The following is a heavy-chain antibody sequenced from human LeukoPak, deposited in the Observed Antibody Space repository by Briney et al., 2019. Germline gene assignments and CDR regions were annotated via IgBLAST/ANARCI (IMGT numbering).Heavy chain of an antibody. CDR1: GFTLSSYA. CDR3: VRDDSGSVIRGVLHY. Sequence: PGRALRLSCTASGFTLSSYAIHWVRPAPGKGLEWVSVIYLDGSKIYYADSVKGRFTLSRDNSKNTLYLQMNSLIAEDTAVYYCVRDDSGSVIRGVLHYWGQGALVTVSS. D-gene: IGHD3-10*01. V-gene: IGHV3-33*01. J-gene: IGHJ4*02. CDR2: IYLDGSKI.